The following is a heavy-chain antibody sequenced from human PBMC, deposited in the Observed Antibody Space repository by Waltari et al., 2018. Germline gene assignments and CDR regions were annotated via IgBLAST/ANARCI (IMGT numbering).Heavy chain of an antibody. D-gene: IGHD3-10*01. Sequence: EVQLVESGGGLVQPGGSLRLSCAVSGFPFTSHWMHWVRQFPGKGLVWVSRISPDGSDTNYADSVKGRFTISRDNAKNTLYLQMHSLRAEDTAVYYCAHLFVIRTFDAFDIWGQGTMVTVSS. J-gene: IGHJ3*02. CDR3: AHLFVIRTFDAFDI. CDR1: GFPFTSHW. V-gene: IGHV3-74*01. CDR2: ISPDGSDT.